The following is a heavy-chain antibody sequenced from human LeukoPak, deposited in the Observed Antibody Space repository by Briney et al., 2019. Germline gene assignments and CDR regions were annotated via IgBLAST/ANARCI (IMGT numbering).Heavy chain of an antibody. V-gene: IGHV1-46*01. CDR2: INPSGGST. Sequence: ASVKVSCTASGGTFSSYAISWVRQAPGQGLEWMGIINPSGGSTSYAQKFQGRVTMTRDTSTSTVYMELSSLRSEDTAVYYCARSGIVGAIKSEDYWGQGTLVTVSS. J-gene: IGHJ4*02. D-gene: IGHD1-26*01. CDR3: ARSGIVGAIKSEDY. CDR1: GGTFSSYA.